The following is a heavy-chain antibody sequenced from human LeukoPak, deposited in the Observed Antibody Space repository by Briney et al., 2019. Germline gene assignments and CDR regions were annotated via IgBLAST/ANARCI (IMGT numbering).Heavy chain of an antibody. V-gene: IGHV3-7*05. J-gene: IGHJ4*02. CDR3: ARKHYDSSGYDF. CDR2: IKQDGSEE. Sequence: GGSLRLSCAASGFTFSSYWMSWVRQAPGKGLEWVADIKQDGSEEYYVDSVKGRFTISRDNAKNSVCLQMSSLRAEDAAVYYCARKHYDSSGYDFWGQGTLVTVSS. CDR1: GFTFSSYW. D-gene: IGHD3-22*01.